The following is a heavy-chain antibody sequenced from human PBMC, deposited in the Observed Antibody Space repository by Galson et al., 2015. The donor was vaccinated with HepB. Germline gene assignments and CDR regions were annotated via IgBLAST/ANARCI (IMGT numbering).Heavy chain of an antibody. CDR1: GFTFSSYA. Sequence: SLRLSCAASGFTFSSYAMSWVRQAPGKGLEWVSAISGSGGSTYYADSVKGRFTISRDNSKNTLYLQMNSLRAEDTAVYYCAKDHEDRVYCGGDCYPDAFDIWGQGTMVTVSS. J-gene: IGHJ3*02. D-gene: IGHD2-21*02. V-gene: IGHV3-23*01. CDR2: ISGSGGST. CDR3: AKDHEDRVYCGGDCYPDAFDI.